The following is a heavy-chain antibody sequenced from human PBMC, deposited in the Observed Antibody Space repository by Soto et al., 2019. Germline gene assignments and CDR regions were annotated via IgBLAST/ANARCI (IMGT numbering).Heavy chain of an antibody. CDR2: NSSGSAYI. J-gene: IGHJ4*02. Sequence: GGSLRLSCAVSGFSFSRNSMHWVRQAPGKGLEWVSSNSSGSAYIFYADSVKGRFTISRDNAKNSLYLQMNSLRAEDTAVYYCARDTLRGDFDYWGQGTLVTVSS. CDR1: GFSFSRNS. D-gene: IGHD3-16*01. CDR3: ARDTLRGDFDY. V-gene: IGHV3-21*01.